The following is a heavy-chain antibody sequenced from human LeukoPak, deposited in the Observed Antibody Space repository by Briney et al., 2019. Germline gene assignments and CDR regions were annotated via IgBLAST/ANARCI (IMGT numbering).Heavy chain of an antibody. J-gene: IGHJ3*02. CDR1: GFTFSDYF. CDR3: ARAGRDYLDAFDI. V-gene: IGHV3-11*01. Sequence: GGSLRLSCAASGFTFSDYFMSWIRQAPGKGLEWVSYISSSGSTIYYADSVKGRFTISRDNAKNSLYLQMNSLRAEDTAVYYCARAGRDYLDAFDIWGQGTMVTVSS. CDR2: ISSSGSTI. D-gene: IGHD3-10*01.